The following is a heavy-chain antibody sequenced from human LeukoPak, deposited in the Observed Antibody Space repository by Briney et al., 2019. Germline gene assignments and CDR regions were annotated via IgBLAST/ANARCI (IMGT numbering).Heavy chain of an antibody. CDR2: ISYDGSNK. J-gene: IGHJ6*02. D-gene: IGHD3-3*01. Sequence: PGGSLRLSCAASGFIFSSYGMHWVRQAPGKGLEWVAVISYDGSNKYYADSVKGRFTISRDNSKNTLYLQMNSLRAEDTAVYYCAKDLGDVLRFLEHMDVWGQGTTVTVSS. V-gene: IGHV3-30*18. CDR1: GFIFSSYG. CDR3: AKDLGDVLRFLEHMDV.